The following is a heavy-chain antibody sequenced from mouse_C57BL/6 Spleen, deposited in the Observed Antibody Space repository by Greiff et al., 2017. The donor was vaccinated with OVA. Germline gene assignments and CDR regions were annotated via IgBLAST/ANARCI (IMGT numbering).Heavy chain of an antibody. CDR1: GFTISDYG. V-gene: IGHV5-17*01. Sequence: EVQGVESGGGLVKPGGSLKLSCAASGFTISDYGMHWVRQAPEKGLEWVAYISRGSSTIYYADTVKGRFTISRDNAKNTLFLQMTSLRSEDTAMYYCVRSLRRNYAMDDWGQGASVTVSS. J-gene: IGHJ4*01. CDR2: ISRGSSTI. CDR3: VRSLRRNYAMDD. D-gene: IGHD2-12*01.